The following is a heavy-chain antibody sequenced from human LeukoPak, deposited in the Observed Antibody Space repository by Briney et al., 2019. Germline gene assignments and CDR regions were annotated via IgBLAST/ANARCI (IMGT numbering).Heavy chain of an antibody. Sequence: PSETLSLTCAVYGGSFSGYYWSWIRQPPGKGLEWIGEINHSGSTNYNPSLKSRVTISVDTSKNQFSLKLSSVTAADTAVYYCARLRQQLGYFIRFAYWGQGTLVTVSS. CDR2: INHSGST. CDR1: GGSFSGYY. V-gene: IGHV4-34*01. CDR3: ARLRQQLGYFIRFAY. D-gene: IGHD6-13*01. J-gene: IGHJ4*02.